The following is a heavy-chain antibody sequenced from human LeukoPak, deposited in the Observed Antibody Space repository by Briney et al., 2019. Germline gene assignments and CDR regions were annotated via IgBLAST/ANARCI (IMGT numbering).Heavy chain of an antibody. D-gene: IGHD3-22*01. J-gene: IGHJ4*02. CDR1: GGSISSYY. V-gene: IGHV4-4*07. CDR2: IYTSGST. Sequence: SETLSLTCTVSGGSISSYYWSWIRQPAGKGVEWIGRIYTSGSTNYNPSLKSRVSISVDTFKNQFSLKLSSVTAADTAVYYCARDRSCYYSLDYWGQGTLVTVSS. CDR3: ARDRSCYYSLDY.